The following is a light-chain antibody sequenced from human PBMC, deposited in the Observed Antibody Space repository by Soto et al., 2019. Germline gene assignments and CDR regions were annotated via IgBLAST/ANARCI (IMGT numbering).Light chain of an antibody. Sequence: QSVLTQPASVSGSPGQSITISCTGTSSDVGGYNYVSWYQHHPGKAPKLMIYEVSDRPSGVSHRFSGSKSGNTASLTISGLQAEDEADYYRSSYTSGSTLVVFGGGTKLTVL. J-gene: IGLJ2*01. CDR3: SSYTSGSTLVV. V-gene: IGLV2-14*01. CDR2: EVS. CDR1: SSDVGGYNY.